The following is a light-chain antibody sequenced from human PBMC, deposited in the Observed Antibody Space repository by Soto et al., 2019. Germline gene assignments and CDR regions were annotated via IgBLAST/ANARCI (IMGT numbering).Light chain of an antibody. J-gene: IGLJ1*01. V-gene: IGLV2-8*01. CDR1: SSDVGGYNY. CDR3: SSYAGSNNQV. CDR2: EVS. Sequence: QSVLTQPPSASGSPEQSVTISCTGTSSDVGGYNYVSWYQQHPGRAPKLMIYEVSKRPSGVPDRFSGSKSGNTASLTVSGLQTEDEADYYCSSYAGSNNQVFGTGTKLTVL.